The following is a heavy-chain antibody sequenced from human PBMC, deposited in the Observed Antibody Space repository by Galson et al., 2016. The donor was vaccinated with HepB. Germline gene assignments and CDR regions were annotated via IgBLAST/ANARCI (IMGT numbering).Heavy chain of an antibody. CDR1: GFTFSDYY. V-gene: IGHV3-11*06. J-gene: IGHJ4*02. CDR2: ISSGSSYT. D-gene: IGHD6-19*01. CDR3: ATRSSGWYYFDY. Sequence: SLRLSCAASGFTFSDYYMSWIRQAPGKGLEWTSYISSGSSYTNYADSVKGRFTIPRDNAKNSLYLQMNSLRAEDTAVYYCATRSSGWYYFDYWGQGTLVTVSS.